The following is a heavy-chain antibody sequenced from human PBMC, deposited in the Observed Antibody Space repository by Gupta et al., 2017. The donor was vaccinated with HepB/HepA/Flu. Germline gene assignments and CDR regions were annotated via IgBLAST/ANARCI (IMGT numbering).Heavy chain of an antibody. CDR1: GGSFSDYD. J-gene: IGHJ6*02. Sequence: QVQLQQWGAGLLKPSETLSLTCAVYGGSFSDYDWTWIRQPPGKGLEWIGEVDHGGTTNYNPSLKRRVTISVDTSKNQFSLKLSSVTAAHTAVYYCARGRGHSSGWGSYYYYGLDVWGQGSTVTVSS. V-gene: IGHV4-34*01. CDR3: ARGRGHSSGWGSYYYYGLDV. D-gene: IGHD3-22*01. CDR2: VDHGGTT.